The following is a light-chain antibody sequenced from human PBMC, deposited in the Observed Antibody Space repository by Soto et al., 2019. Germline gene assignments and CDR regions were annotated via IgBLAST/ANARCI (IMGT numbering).Light chain of an antibody. Sequence: QSALTQPASVSWSPRQSITISCTGTSSDVGGYNYVSWYQQQPGKAPKLMIYDVSNRPSGVSNRFSGSKSGNTASLTISGLQAEDEADYYCSSYTSSSTPVFGGGTKVTVL. CDR2: DVS. V-gene: IGLV2-14*01. CDR1: SSDVGGYNY. J-gene: IGLJ2*01. CDR3: SSYTSSSTPV.